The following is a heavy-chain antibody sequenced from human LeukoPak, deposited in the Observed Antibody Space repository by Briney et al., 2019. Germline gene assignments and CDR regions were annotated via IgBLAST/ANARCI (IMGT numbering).Heavy chain of an antibody. J-gene: IGHJ3*02. CDR1: GFTFSSYS. CDR3: ARDQYCSSTSCYRVDAFDI. D-gene: IGHD2-2*02. Sequence: GGSLRLSCAASGFTFSSYSMNWVRQAPGQGLEWVSSISSSSSYIYYADSVKGRFTISRDNAKNSLYLQMNSLRAEDTAVYYCARDQYCSSTSCYRVDAFDIWGQGTMVTVSS. V-gene: IGHV3-21*01. CDR2: ISSSSSYI.